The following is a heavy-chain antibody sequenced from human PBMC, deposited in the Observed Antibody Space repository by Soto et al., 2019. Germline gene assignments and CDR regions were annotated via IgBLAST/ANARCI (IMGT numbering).Heavy chain of an antibody. CDR1: GYTFTSYA. V-gene: IGHV1-3*01. J-gene: IGHJ5*02. D-gene: IGHD3-3*01. CDR3: ARGPFGVVITYNWFDP. Sequence: QVQLVQSGAEVKKPGASVKVSCKASGYTFTSYAMHWVRQAPGQRLEWMGWINAGNGNTKYSQKFQGRVTITRDTSASTAYMERSSLRSEDTAVYYCARGPFGVVITYNWFDPWGQGTLVTVSS. CDR2: INAGNGNT.